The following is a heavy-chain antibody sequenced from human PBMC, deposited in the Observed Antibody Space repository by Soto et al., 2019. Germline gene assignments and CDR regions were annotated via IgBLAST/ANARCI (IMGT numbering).Heavy chain of an antibody. J-gene: IGHJ4*02. CDR2: IYPGDSDT. V-gene: IGHV5-51*01. CDR3: ARAGPGYYDNPVPYYFDY. Sequence: GESLKISCKGSGYSFTSYWIGWVRQMPGKGLEWMGIIYPGDSDTRYSPSFQGQVTISADKSISTAYLQWSSLKASDTAMYYCARAGPGYYDNPVPYYFDYWGQGTLVTVSS. CDR1: GYSFTSYW. D-gene: IGHD3-22*01.